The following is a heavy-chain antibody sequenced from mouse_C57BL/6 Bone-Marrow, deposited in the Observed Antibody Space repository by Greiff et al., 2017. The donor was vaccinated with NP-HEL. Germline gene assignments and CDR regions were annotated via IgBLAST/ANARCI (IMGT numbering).Heavy chain of an antibody. V-gene: IGHV5-9-1*02. Sequence: EVKLQESGEGLVKPGGSLKLSCAASGFTFSSYAMSWVRQTPEKRLEWVAYISSGGDYIYYADTVKGRFTISRDNARNTLYLQMSSLKSEDTAMYYCTRDRQLRFYYAMDYWGQGTSVTVSS. J-gene: IGHJ4*01. CDR1: GFTFSSYA. D-gene: IGHD3-2*02. CDR3: TRDRQLRFYYAMDY. CDR2: ISSGGDYI.